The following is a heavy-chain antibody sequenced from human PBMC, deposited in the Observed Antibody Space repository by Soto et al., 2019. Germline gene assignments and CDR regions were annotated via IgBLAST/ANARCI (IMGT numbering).Heavy chain of an antibody. D-gene: IGHD6-19*01. CDR2: ISSSSSYI. V-gene: IGHV3-21*01. J-gene: IGHJ4*02. CDR3: ARDPRPMYSSGWHPANS. Sequence: EVQLVESGGGLVKPGGSLRLSCAASGFTFSSYSMNWVRQAPGKGLEWVSSISSSSSYIYYADSVKGRFTISRDNAKNSLYLQMNSLRAEDTAVYYCARDPRPMYSSGWHPANSWGQGTLVTVSS. CDR1: GFTFSSYS.